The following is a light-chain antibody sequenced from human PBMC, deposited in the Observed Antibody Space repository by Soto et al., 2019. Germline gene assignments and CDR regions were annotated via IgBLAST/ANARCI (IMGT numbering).Light chain of an antibody. CDR1: QDIRSD. CDR3: LQDNRYPLT. V-gene: IGKV1-6*01. Sequence: AIQMTHFPSSLCASVGDRVTITCLASQDIRSDLGWYQQRPGKAPQLLIYATSNLQSGVPSRFSGSGSGTDFTLTITSLQPEDFATYHCLQDNRYPLTFGGGTKVDIK. CDR2: ATS. J-gene: IGKJ4*01.